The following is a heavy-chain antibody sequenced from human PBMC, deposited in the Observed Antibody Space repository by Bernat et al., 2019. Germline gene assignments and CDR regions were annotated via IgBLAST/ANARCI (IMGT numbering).Heavy chain of an antibody. V-gene: IGHV3-74*01. Sequence: EVQLVESGGGLVQPGGSLRLSCAASGFTFSSYWMHWVRQAPGEGLVWVSRVNTDGSSTTYADSVKGRFAFSRDNTKNTLYLQMNSLRAEDTAVYYCVREEYGSGSRQTNWFDPWGQGTLVTVSS. J-gene: IGHJ5*02. CDR2: VNTDGSST. D-gene: IGHD3-10*01. CDR3: VREEYGSGSRQTNWFDP. CDR1: GFTFSSYW.